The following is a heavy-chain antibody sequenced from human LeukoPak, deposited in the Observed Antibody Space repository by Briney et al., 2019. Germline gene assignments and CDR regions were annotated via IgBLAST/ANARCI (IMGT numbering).Heavy chain of an antibody. D-gene: IGHD4-17*01. CDR3: ARVGTDYGDYSGAFDI. J-gene: IGHJ3*02. V-gene: IGHV4-31*03. Sequence: SQTLSLTCTVSGGSISSGGYYWSWIRQHPGKGLEWIGYIYYSGNTYYNPSLKSRVTISVDTSKNQFSLKLSSVTAADTAVYYCARVGTDYGDYSGAFDIWSQGTMVTVSS. CDR2: IYYSGNT. CDR1: GGSISSGGYY.